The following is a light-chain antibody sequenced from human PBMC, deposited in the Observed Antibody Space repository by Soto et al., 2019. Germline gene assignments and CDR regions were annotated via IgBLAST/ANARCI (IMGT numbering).Light chain of an antibody. CDR3: RAYSVTNTLGV. CDR2: EVA. J-gene: IGLJ3*02. V-gene: IGLV2-14*01. Sequence: QSVLTQPASVSGSPGQSITISGTGTDSDIGDNNYVSWYQQYPGRAPKLMIYEVANRPSGVSDRFSGSKSGNTASLTILGLQAEDEADYYCRAYSVTNTLGVFGGGTKLTV. CDR1: DSDIGDNNY.